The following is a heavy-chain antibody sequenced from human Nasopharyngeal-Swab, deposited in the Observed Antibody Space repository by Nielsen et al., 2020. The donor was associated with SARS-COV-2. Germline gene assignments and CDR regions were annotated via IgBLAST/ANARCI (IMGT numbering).Heavy chain of an antibody. V-gene: IGHV4-39*07. D-gene: IGHD1-26*01. CDR1: GGSISSSSYY. CDR2: IYYSGST. Sequence: SETLSLTCTVSGGSISSSSYYWGWIRQPPGKGLEWIGSIYYSGSTYYNPSLKSRVTISVDTSKNQFSLKLSSVTAADTAVYYCARGSPRGGGSYSWAKYYYYGMDVWGQGTTVTVSS. CDR3: ARGSPRGGGSYSWAKYYYYGMDV. J-gene: IGHJ6*02.